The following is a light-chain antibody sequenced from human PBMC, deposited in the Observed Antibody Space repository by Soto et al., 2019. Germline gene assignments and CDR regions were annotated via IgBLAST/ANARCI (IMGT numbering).Light chain of an antibody. V-gene: IGKV3-11*01. CDR3: QQRSNWPPFS. Sequence: EIVLTQSPATLSLSPGERATLSCRASQSVSSYLAWYQLKPGQAPRLLIYDSSNRATGIPARFSGSWSGTAFTLTISSLEPEDFAVYYCQQRSNWPPFSFGKGTRLEIK. CDR2: DSS. CDR1: QSVSSY. J-gene: IGKJ5*01.